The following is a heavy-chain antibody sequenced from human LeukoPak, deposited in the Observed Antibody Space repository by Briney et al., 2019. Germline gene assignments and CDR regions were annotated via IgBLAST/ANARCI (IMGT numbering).Heavy chain of an antibody. V-gene: IGHV4-39*01. Sequence: SETLSLTCTVSGGSISSSYYWGWIRQPPGKGLEWIGSIYYSGSTYYNPSLKSRVTISVDTSKNQFSLKLSSVTAADTAVYYCARHRDYYDSSGYYYEAYYFDYWGQGTLVTVSS. D-gene: IGHD3-22*01. J-gene: IGHJ4*02. CDR2: IYYSGST. CDR3: ARHRDYYDSSGYYYEAYYFDY. CDR1: GGSISSSYY.